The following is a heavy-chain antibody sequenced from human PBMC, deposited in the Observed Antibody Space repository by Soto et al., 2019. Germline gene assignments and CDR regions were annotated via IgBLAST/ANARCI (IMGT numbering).Heavy chain of an antibody. Sequence: SQTLSLTCGISGDSVSSNSAAWNWIRQSPSRGLEWLGRTYYRSKWYNDYAVSVKSRITINPDTSKNQFSLQLNSVTPEDTAVYYCARGYSSGWYVRIVEGLFDYWGQGTLVTVSS. CDR2: TYYRSKWYN. J-gene: IGHJ4*02. V-gene: IGHV6-1*01. CDR1: GDSVSSNSAA. CDR3: ARGYSSGWYVRIVEGLFDY. D-gene: IGHD6-19*01.